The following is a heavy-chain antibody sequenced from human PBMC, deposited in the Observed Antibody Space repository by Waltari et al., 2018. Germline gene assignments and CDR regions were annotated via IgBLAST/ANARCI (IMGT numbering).Heavy chain of an antibody. D-gene: IGHD6-13*01. J-gene: IGHJ3*01. CDR1: GGTFSSYA. Sequence: QVQLVQSGAEVKKPGSSVKVSCKASGGTFSSYAISWVRQAQGQGLEWMGRINLILVTAYYAQKSQSGITIPATETTSTAYRERSGLGSEGTAVYYCASPEYISSLENWGQGTMVTVSS. V-gene: IGHV1-69*11. CDR2: INLILVTA. CDR3: ASPEYISSLEN.